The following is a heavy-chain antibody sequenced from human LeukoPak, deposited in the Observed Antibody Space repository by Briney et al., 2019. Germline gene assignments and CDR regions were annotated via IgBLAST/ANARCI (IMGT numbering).Heavy chain of an antibody. D-gene: IGHD3-10*01. J-gene: IGHJ5*02. CDR2: FYYSGST. CDR1: GGSISRGGYS. CDR3: ARTTMVRGVRVSWFDP. V-gene: IGHV4-61*08. Sequence: NTSETLSLTCAVSGGSISRGGYSWSWIRQPPGKGLEWIGYFYYSGSTNYNPSLKSRVTISVDTSKNQFSLKLSSVTAADTAVYYCARTTMVRGVRVSWFDPWGQGTLVTVSS.